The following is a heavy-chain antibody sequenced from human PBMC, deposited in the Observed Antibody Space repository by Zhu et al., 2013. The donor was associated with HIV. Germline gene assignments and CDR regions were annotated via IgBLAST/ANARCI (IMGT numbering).Heavy chain of an antibody. D-gene: IGHD2-2*01. CDR2: IIPIFGTA. Sequence: QVQLVQSGAEVKKPGSSVKVSCKASGGTFSSYAISWVRQAPGQGLEWMGGIIPIFGTANYAQKFQGRVTITADESTSTAYMELSSLRSEDTAVYYCARGVVPAAIGGYYFDYWGPGNPGHRLL. J-gene: IGHJ4*02. CDR3: ARGVVPAAIGGYYFDY. CDR1: GGTFSSYA. V-gene: IGHV1-69*01.